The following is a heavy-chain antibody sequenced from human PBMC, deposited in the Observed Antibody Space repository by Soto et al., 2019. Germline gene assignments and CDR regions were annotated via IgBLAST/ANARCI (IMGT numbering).Heavy chain of an antibody. D-gene: IGHD2-2*01. CDR3: ARDSQVVPAAMPEFLWYYYYYGMDV. CDR2: IWYDGSNK. J-gene: IGHJ6*02. V-gene: IGHV3-33*01. CDR1: GFTFSSYG. Sequence: GGSLRLSCAASGFTFSSYGMHWVRQAPGKGLEWVAVIWYDGSNKYYADSVKGRFTISRDNSKNTLYLQMNSRRAEDTAVYYCARDSQVVPAAMPEFLWYYYYYGMDVWGQGTTVTVSS.